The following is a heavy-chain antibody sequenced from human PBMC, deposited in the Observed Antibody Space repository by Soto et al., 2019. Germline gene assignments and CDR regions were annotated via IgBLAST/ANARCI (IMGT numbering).Heavy chain of an antibody. CDR1: CGSFTSNNW. D-gene: IGHD1-7*01. CDR2: IYRTGST. Sequence: TSETLSLTCAVSCGSFTSNNWWTWVRQPPGQGLEWIGEIYRTGSTNYNPSLKSRVTISLDKSENQFSLKVTSLTAADTAVYYCASRDPGTSVDYWGQGTLVTV. V-gene: IGHV4-4*02. J-gene: IGHJ4*02. CDR3: ASRDPGTSVDY.